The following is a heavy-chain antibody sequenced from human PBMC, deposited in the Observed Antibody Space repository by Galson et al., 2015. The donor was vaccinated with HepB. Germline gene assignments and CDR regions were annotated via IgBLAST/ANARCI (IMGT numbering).Heavy chain of an antibody. Sequence: SLRLSCAASGFTFSSYSMNWVRQAPGKGLEWVSSISSSSSYIYYADSVKGRFTISRDNAKNSLYLQMNSLRAEDTAVYYCARDSSGFYSNYLFLRYYYYYMDVWGKGTTVTVSS. CDR2: ISSSSSYI. CDR1: GFTFSSYS. V-gene: IGHV3-21*01. CDR3: ARDSSGFYSNYLFLRYYYYYMDV. D-gene: IGHD4-11*01. J-gene: IGHJ6*03.